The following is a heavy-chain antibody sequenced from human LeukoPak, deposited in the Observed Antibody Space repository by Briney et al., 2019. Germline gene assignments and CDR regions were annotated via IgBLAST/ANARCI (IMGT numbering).Heavy chain of an antibody. CDR2: IIPIFGTA. J-gene: IGHJ4*02. Sequence: SVTVSCKASGGTFSSYAISWVRQAPGQGLEWMGGIIPIFGTANYAQKFQGGVTITADESTSTAYMELSSLRSEDTAVYYCARDFASGDSDYWGQGTLVTVSS. D-gene: IGHD2-21*01. CDR1: GGTFSSYA. CDR3: ARDFASGDSDY. V-gene: IGHV1-69*13.